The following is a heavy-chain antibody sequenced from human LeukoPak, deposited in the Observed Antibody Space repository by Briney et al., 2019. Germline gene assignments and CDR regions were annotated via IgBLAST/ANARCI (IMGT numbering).Heavy chain of an antibody. CDR3: ARHLAMTGRYYFDY. CDR2: VYYNGIT. D-gene: IGHD6-19*01. Sequence: SETLSLTCFVSSGSISTYYWTWIRQPPGKGLEWIGFVYYNGITKYNPSLKSRVTISVDTSRNQFSLKLNSVTAADTAVYYCARHLAMTGRYYFDYWGQGALVTVSS. CDR1: SGSISTYY. V-gene: IGHV4-59*08. J-gene: IGHJ4*02.